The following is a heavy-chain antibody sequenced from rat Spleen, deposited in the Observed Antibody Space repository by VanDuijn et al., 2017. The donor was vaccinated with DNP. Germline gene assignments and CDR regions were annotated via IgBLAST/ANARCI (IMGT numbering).Heavy chain of an antibody. D-gene: IGHD1-1*01. J-gene: IGHJ2*01. CDR3: TRDPPIPTVPPFDY. Sequence: EVQLVESGGGLVQPGRSMKLSCAASGFTFSSFPMAWVRQAPTKGLEWVATISTSGGSTYYRDSVKGRFTISRDNAKSTLYLQLNSLRSEDTATYYCTRDPPIPTVPPFDYWGQGVMVTVSS. CDR2: ISTSGGST. V-gene: IGHV5-46*01. CDR1: GFTFSSFP.